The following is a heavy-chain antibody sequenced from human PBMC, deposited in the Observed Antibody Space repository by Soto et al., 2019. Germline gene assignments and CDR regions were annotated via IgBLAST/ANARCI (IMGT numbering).Heavy chain of an antibody. J-gene: IGHJ5*02. CDR3: ASLFGHSSSWQRPNWFDP. CDR1: GFTFSDYY. V-gene: IGHV3-11*01. Sequence: ESGGGLVKPGGSLRLSCAASGFTFSDYYMSWIRQAPGKGLEWVSYISSSGSTIYYADSVKGRFTISRDNAKNSLYLQMNSLRAEDTAVYYCASLFGHSSSWQRPNWFDPWGQGTLVTVSS. D-gene: IGHD6-13*01. CDR2: ISSSGSTI.